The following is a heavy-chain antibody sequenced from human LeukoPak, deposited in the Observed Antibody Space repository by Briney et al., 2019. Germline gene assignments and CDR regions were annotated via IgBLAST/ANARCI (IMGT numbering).Heavy chain of an antibody. Sequence: GASVKVSCKASGYTFTGYYMHWVRQAPGQGLEWMGWINPNSGGTNYAQKFQGRVTMTRDTSISTAYMELSRLRSDDTAVYYCIAAAGARRPFDYWGQGTLVTVSS. D-gene: IGHD6-13*01. V-gene: IGHV1-2*02. CDR3: IAAAGARRPFDY. CDR2: INPNSGGT. J-gene: IGHJ4*02. CDR1: GYTFTGYY.